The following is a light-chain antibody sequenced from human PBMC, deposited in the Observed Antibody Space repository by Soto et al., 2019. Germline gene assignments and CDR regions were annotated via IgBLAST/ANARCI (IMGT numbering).Light chain of an antibody. CDR3: MQGTHWPPT. V-gene: IGKV2-30*01. Sequence: DVVMTQSPLSLPVTLGQPASISCRSSQSLEYSDGIAYLSWFHQRPGQSPRRLIYRASNRDSGVSDRFGGSGSGTDFTLKISRVEAEDVGVYYCMQGTHWPPTFGRGTKVEIK. J-gene: IGKJ1*01. CDR1: QSLEYSDGIAY. CDR2: RAS.